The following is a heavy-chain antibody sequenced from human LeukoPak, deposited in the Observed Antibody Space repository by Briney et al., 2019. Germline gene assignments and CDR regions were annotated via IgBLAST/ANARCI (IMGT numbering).Heavy chain of an antibody. V-gene: IGHV3-30-3*01. D-gene: IGHD5-18*01. CDR2: ISYDGNTQ. CDR3: AKLVEYSYGDDFDY. CDR1: GFTHNKSTYPFNTYA. J-gene: IGHJ4*02. Sequence: GGSLRLSCAASGFTHNKSTYPFNTYAMHWVRQAPGQGPEWVAVISYDGNTQHYADSVKGRFTISRDNSRDTLSLQMNSLRAEDTAVYYCAKLVEYSYGDDFDYWGQGTLVTVSS.